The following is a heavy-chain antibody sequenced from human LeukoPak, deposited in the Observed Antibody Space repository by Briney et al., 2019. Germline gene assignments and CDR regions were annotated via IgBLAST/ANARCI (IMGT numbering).Heavy chain of an antibody. Sequence: GASVKVSCKASGGTFSSYAISWVRQAPGQGLGWMGGIIPIFGTANYAHKFQGRVTITADESTSTAYMELSSLRSEDTAVYYCARSGGYCSGGSCYSAFDIWGQGTMVTVSS. CDR2: IIPIFGTA. D-gene: IGHD2-15*01. CDR1: GGTFSSYA. CDR3: ARSGGYCSGGSCYSAFDI. J-gene: IGHJ3*02. V-gene: IGHV1-69*13.